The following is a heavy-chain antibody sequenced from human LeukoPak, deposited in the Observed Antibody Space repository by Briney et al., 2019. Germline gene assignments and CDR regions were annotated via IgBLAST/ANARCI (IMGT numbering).Heavy chain of an antibody. D-gene: IGHD4-23*01. CDR3: ARSGGNNY. CDR2: IKQDESEK. V-gene: IGHV3-7*01. J-gene: IGHJ4*02. Sequence: GGSLRLSCAASGFTFSSYLMSWVRQALGKGLEWVANIKQDESEKYYVDSVKARFNISRDNAKNSLYLQMNSLRAEDTAVYYCARSGGNNYWGQGTLVTVSS. CDR1: GFTFSSYL.